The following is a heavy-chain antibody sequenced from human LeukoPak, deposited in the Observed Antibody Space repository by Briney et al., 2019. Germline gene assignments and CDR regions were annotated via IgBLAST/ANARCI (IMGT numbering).Heavy chain of an antibody. J-gene: IGHJ6*03. CDR1: GFTFSSYG. CDR2: IRYDGSNK. Sequence: PGGSLRLSCAASGFTFSSYGMHWVRQAPGKGVEWVAFIRYDGSNKYYADSVKGRFTISRYNSKNTLYLQMNSLRADDTAVYYCAKGFRNYYYYYYMYVWGEGTKVTVSS. D-gene: IGHD1-14*01. V-gene: IGHV3-30*02. CDR3: AKGFRNYYYYYYMYV.